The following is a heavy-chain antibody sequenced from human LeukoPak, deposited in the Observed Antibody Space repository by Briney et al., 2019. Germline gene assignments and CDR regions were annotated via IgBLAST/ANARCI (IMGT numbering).Heavy chain of an antibody. V-gene: IGHV4-4*07. CDR3: ARKDGDY. Sequence: SETLSLTCTVSGASISAFHWTWFRQPAGEGLDWIGLIYSSGSTLFNPSLKSRVAMSVDLTKNQLSLKLTSVTAADTAMYYCARKDGDYWGRGTLVTVSS. J-gene: IGHJ4*02. CDR2: IYSSGST. CDR1: GASISAFH.